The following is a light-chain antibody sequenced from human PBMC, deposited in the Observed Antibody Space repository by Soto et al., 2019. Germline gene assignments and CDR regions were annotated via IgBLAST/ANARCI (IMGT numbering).Light chain of an antibody. CDR3: CSYAGSYTYV. V-gene: IGLV2-11*01. CDR1: SNDVGGYNY. Sequence: QSALTQPRSVSGSPGQSVTISCTGTSNDVGGYNYVSWYQQHPGKAPKVMIYDVSKRPSGVPDRFSGSKSGNTASLTISGLQAEDEAEYYCCSYAGSYTYVFGTGTKLTVL. J-gene: IGLJ1*01. CDR2: DVS.